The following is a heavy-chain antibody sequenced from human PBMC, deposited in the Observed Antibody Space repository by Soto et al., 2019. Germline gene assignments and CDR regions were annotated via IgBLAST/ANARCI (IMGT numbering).Heavy chain of an antibody. V-gene: IGHV3-23*01. CDR1: GFTFKNYA. CDR3: ANHRGFLVTQYFFDY. D-gene: IGHD2-21*02. Sequence: PXGSLRLSCAASGFTFKNYAMSWVRQAPGKGLEWVSSISNSGGSTYYADSVQGRFTISRDNSKNTLSLQMNSLRAEDTAIYYCANHRGFLVTQYFFDYWGQGTLVTVSS. CDR2: ISNSGGST. J-gene: IGHJ4*02.